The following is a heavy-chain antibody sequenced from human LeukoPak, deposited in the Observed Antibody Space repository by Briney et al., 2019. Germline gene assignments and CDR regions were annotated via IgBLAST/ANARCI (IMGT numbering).Heavy chain of an antibody. V-gene: IGHV4-59*01. CDR3: ARSTYYDILTGQYYYYGMDV. J-gene: IGHJ6*02. CDR2: IYYSGTT. Sequence: SETLSLTCTVSGGSISNYYWNWIRQPPGKGLEWVGYIYYSGTTDYNPSLKSRVTISVDTSKNQFSLKLSSVTAADTAVYYCARSTYYDILTGQYYYYGMDVWGQGTTVTVSS. CDR1: GGSISNYY. D-gene: IGHD3-9*01.